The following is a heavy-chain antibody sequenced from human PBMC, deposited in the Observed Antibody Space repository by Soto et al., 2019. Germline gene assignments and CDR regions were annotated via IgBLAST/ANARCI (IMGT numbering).Heavy chain of an antibody. D-gene: IGHD6-19*01. Sequence: SVKVSCKASVCTFISYAISGVRQPPGQGLEWMGEIIPIVGTANYAEKVQGRVTITADEATSTVYMEMSSLRAEDTAVYYCARGGAYNSGDQGAFDTWGQGTMVTVSS. CDR2: IIPIVGTA. V-gene: IGHV1-69*13. CDR1: VCTFISYA. CDR3: ARGGAYNSGDQGAFDT. J-gene: IGHJ3*02.